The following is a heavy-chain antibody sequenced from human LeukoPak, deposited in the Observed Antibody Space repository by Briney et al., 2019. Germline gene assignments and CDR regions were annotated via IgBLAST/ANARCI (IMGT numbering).Heavy chain of an antibody. CDR3: ARETYDSVDY. V-gene: IGHV4-59*11. CDR2: IDFSGST. D-gene: IGHD3-3*01. Sequence: SETLSLTCTVSGGSISSHYWSWIRQPPGKGLEWIGYIDFSGSTNYNPSLKSRVTISVDTSKNQFSLKLSSVTAADTAVYYCARETYDSVDYWGQGTLVTVSS. J-gene: IGHJ4*02. CDR1: GGSISSHY.